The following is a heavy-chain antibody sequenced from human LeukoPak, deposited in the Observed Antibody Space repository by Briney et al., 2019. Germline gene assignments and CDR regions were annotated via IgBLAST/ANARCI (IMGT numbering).Heavy chain of an antibody. Sequence: PGGPLRLSCAASGFTFSSYGMHWVRQAPGKGLEWVAFIRYDGSNKYYADSVKGRFTISRDNSKNTLYLQMNSLRAEDTAVYYCAKPPGDRGSFDYWGQGTLVTVSS. CDR2: IRYDGSNK. CDR1: GFTFSSYG. CDR3: AKPPGDRGSFDY. D-gene: IGHD2-21*01. V-gene: IGHV3-30*02. J-gene: IGHJ4*02.